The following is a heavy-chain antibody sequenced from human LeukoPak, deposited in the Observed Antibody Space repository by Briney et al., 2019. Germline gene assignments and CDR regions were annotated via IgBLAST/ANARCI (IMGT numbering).Heavy chain of an antibody. CDR1: GFTFSSYA. Sequence: GGSLRLSCAASGFTFSSYAMHWVRQAPGKGLEWVAVISYDGSNKYCADSVKGRFTISRDNSKNTLYLQMNSLRAEDTAVYYCARGRWYDYGDHGSFGYWGQGTLVTVSS. CDR2: ISYDGSNK. J-gene: IGHJ4*02. CDR3: ARGRWYDYGDHGSFGY. D-gene: IGHD4-17*01. V-gene: IGHV3-30*04.